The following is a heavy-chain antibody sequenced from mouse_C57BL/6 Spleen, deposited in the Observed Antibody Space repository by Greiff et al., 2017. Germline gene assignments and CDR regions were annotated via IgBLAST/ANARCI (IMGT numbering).Heavy chain of an antibody. CDR2: ISDGGSYT. J-gene: IGHJ2*01. V-gene: IGHV5-4*03. D-gene: IGHD3-2*02. CDR3: ARGTAQATGFDY. Sequence: EVKVVESGGGLVKPGGSLKLSCAASGFTFSSYAMSWVRQTPEKRLEWVATISDGGSYTYYPDNVKGRFTISRDNAKNNLYLQMSHLKSEDTAMYYCARGTAQATGFDYWGQGTTLTVSS. CDR1: GFTFSSYA.